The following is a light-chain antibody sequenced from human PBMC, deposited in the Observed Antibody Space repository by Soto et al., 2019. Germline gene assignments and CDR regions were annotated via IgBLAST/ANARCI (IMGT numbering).Light chain of an antibody. J-gene: IGKJ2*02. CDR1: QSVSSSY. CDR2: GAS. CDR3: QQYGSSPCT. V-gene: IGKV3-20*01. Sequence: EIVLTQSPGTLSLSPGERATLSCRASQSVSSSYLAWYRQKPGQAPRLLIYGASSRATGIPDRVSGSGSGTDFPLNISRLEPEDLAVYYCQQYGSSPCTFGQGTKLQIK.